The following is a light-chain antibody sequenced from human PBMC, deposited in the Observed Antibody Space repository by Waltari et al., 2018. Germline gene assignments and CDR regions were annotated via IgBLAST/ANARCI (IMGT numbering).Light chain of an antibody. CDR2: DGS. CDR3: QQYNSYLSS. V-gene: IGKV1-5*01. J-gene: IGKJ2*01. Sequence: IAMTQSPSTLSASVGDSVTITCRASQNIGTWVARYQQKPGKAPKLLIFDGSTLESGVPSRFSGSASGTDFTLTINSLQPDDFASYFCQQYNSYLSSFGQGTKLEI. CDR1: QNIGTW.